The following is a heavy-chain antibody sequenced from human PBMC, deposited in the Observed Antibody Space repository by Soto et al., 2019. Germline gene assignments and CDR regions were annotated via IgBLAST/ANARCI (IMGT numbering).Heavy chain of an antibody. D-gene: IGHD3-10*01. CDR2: INGDGSTT. V-gene: IGHV3-74*02. CDR1: GFTFSTYW. J-gene: IGHJ4*02. Sequence: EVRLVESGGGLVQPGGSLRLFCAASGFTFSTYWMHWVRQAPGKGLEWVSRINGDGSTTQYADSVKGRFTISRDNAKNTLYLQMNTLSADDTAVYYCASIPMVRGPTDYWGQGTLVTVSP. CDR3: ASIPMVRGPTDY.